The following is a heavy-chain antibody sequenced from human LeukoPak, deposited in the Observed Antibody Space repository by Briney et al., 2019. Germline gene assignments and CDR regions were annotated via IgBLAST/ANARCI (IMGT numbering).Heavy chain of an antibody. D-gene: IGHD2-15*01. V-gene: IGHV3-66*01. CDR1: GFTVSINY. CDR2: IYSGGST. CDR3: AFRYSVVAAFDI. Sequence: GGSLRPSCAATGFTVSINYMSWVRQAPGKGLEWVSVIYSGGSTYYADSVKGRFTISRDNSKNTLYLQMNSLRAEDTAVYYCAFRYSVVAAFDIWGQGTMVTVSS. J-gene: IGHJ3*02.